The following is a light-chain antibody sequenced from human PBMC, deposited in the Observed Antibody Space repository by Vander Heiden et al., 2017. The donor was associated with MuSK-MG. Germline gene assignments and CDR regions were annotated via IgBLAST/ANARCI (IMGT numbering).Light chain of an antibody. CDR3: SQRVEFPIT. Sequence: DIVLTQTPLSLSVTPGQPASSSCKSSQSLLFSDGKTYLFWFLQKPGQPPQLLISAASNRGSGVPETFSGSGSATAFTLKISRVVAEDVGVYYCSQRVEFPITFGQGTQLEI. V-gene: IGKV2D-29*01. J-gene: IGKJ5*01. CDR2: AAS. CDR1: QSLLFSDGKTY.